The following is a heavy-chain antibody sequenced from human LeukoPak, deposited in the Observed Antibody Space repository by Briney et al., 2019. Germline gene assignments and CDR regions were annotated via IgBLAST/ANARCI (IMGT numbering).Heavy chain of an antibody. Sequence: SETLSLTCAVYGGSFSGYYWSWIRQPPGKGLEWIGEINHSGSTNYNPSLKSRVTISVDTSKNQFSLKLSSVTAADTAVYYCAMPMYYYGPLGIWGQGTMVTVSS. CDR3: AMPMYYYGPLGI. D-gene: IGHD3-10*01. J-gene: IGHJ3*02. CDR1: GGSFSGYY. CDR2: INHSGST. V-gene: IGHV4-34*01.